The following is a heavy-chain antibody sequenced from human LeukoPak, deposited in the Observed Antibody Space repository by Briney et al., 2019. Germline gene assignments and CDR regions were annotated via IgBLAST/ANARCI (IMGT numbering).Heavy chain of an antibody. V-gene: IGHV3-15*01. CDR1: GLTFSNAW. CDR2: IKSKTDGGTT. CDR3: ARGIADPYSFDS. J-gene: IGHJ4*02. Sequence: QPGGSLRLSCAASGLTFSNAWMTWVRQAPGKGLEWVGRIKSKTDGGTTDYAAPVKGRFTISRDDSKNTLYLQMNSLKTEDTAVYYCARGIADPYSFDSWGQGTLVTVSS. D-gene: IGHD6-13*01.